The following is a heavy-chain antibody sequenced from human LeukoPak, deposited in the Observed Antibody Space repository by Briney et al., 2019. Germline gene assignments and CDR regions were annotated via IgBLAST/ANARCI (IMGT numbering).Heavy chain of an antibody. Sequence: GGSLRLSCAASGFTFSSYSMNWVRQAPGKWLEWVSSISSSSSYIYYADSVKGRFTISRDNGKNSLYLQMNSLRAEDTAVYYCASQLGDASDIWGQGTMVTVSS. V-gene: IGHV3-21*01. CDR3: ASQLGDASDI. CDR1: GFTFSSYS. D-gene: IGHD6-13*01. CDR2: ISSSSSYI. J-gene: IGHJ3*02.